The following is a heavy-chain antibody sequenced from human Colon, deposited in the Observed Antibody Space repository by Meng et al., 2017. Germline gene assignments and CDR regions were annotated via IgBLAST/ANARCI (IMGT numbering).Heavy chain of an antibody. CDR1: CGSITSSDW. V-gene: IGHV4-4*02. J-gene: IGHJ5*02. CDR3: AREVVVAGTRNWLDP. D-gene: IGHD6-19*01. CDR2: TYQNGRP. Sequence: LQESCPGLVKPSGTRSLTCTVSCGSITSSDWWSWVRQTPGKGLEWIGETYQNGRPNYNPSLKSRVTISVDKSKNQFSLNMTSVTAADTAVYYCAREVVVAGTRNWLDPWGQGILVTVSS.